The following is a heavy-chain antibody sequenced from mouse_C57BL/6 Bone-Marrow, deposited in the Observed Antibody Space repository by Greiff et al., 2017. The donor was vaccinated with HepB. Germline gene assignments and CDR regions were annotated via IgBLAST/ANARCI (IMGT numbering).Heavy chain of an antibody. Sequence: VQLVESGAELARPGASVKLSCKASGYTFTSYGISWVKQRTGQGLEWIGEIYPRSGNTYYNEKFKGKATLTADKSSSTAYMELRSLTSEDSAVYFCARSRGAWFAYWGQGTLVTVSA. CDR2: IYPRSGNT. CDR1: GYTFTSYG. J-gene: IGHJ3*01. CDR3: ARSRGAWFAY. V-gene: IGHV1-81*01.